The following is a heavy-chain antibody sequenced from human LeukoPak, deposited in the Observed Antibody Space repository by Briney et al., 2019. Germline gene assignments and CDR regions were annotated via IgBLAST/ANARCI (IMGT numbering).Heavy chain of an antibody. Sequence: GGSLRLSCAASGFTFSSYSMNWVRQAPGKGLEWVSYISSSSRSIYYADSVKGRFTISRDNAKNSLYLQMNSLRAEDTAVYYCARDESNTWSTLEYWGQGTLVAVSS. CDR1: GFTFSSYS. J-gene: IGHJ4*02. V-gene: IGHV3-21*05. CDR2: ISSSSRSI. CDR3: ARDESNTWSTLEY. D-gene: IGHD6-13*01.